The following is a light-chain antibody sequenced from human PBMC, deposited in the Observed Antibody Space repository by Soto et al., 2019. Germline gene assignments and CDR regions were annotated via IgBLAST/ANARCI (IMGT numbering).Light chain of an antibody. CDR2: DTY. V-gene: IGKV3-15*01. CDR1: QSVDSK. Sequence: EIVMTQSPATLSVSPGERATLSCRASQSVDSKLAWYQQKPGQAPRLLIFDTYTRATGIPARFSGSGSGTELTLTISSLQSEDFAVYYCQQYHDWPPALTFGGGTKVEI. CDR3: QQYHDWPPALT. J-gene: IGKJ4*01.